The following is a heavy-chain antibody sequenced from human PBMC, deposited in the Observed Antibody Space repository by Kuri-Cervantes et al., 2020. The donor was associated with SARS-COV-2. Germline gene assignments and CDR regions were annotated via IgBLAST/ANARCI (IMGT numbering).Heavy chain of an antibody. D-gene: IGHD6-19*01. CDR1: GGTFSSYA. J-gene: IGHJ3*02. CDR3: ARVLQWLVEDAFDI. V-gene: IGHV1-69*04. Sequence: SVKVSCKASGGTFSSYAISWVRQAPGQGLEWMGRIIPILGIANYAQKFQGRVTITADKSTSTAYMELSSLRSEDTAVYYCARVLQWLVEDAFDIWGQGTMVTVSS. CDR2: IIPILGIA.